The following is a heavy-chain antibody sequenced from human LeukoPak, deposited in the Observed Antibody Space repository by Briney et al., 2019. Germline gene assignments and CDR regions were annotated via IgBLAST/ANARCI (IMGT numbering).Heavy chain of an antibody. D-gene: IGHD4-11*01. CDR2: ISAYNGNT. V-gene: IGHV1-18*01. CDR3: ARDDYSNPGRRPFDY. CDR1: GYTFTSYG. J-gene: IGHJ4*02. Sequence: ASVKVSCKASGYTFTSYGISWVRQAPGQGLEWMGWISAYNGNTNYAQKLQGRVTMTTDTSTSTAYMELRSLRSDDTAVYYCARDDYSNPGRRPFDYWGQGTLVTVSS.